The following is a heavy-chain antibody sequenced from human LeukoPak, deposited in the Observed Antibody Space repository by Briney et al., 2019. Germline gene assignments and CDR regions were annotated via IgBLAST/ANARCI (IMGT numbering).Heavy chain of an antibody. CDR2: INPNSGGT. Sequence: ASVTVSCTASGYTFTVYYMHWVRQAPGQGLEWMGWINPNSGGTNYAQKFQGRVTMTRDTSISTAYMELSRLRSDDTAVYYCARGSSGYSYDSLDYWGQGTLVTVSS. CDR3: ARGSSGYSYDSLDY. D-gene: IGHD5-18*01. J-gene: IGHJ4*02. CDR1: GYTFTVYY. V-gene: IGHV1-2*02.